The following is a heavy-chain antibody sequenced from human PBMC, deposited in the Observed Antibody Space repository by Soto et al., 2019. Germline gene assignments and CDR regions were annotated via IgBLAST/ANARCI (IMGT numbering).Heavy chain of an antibody. CDR2: IIPIFGTA. D-gene: IGHD6-6*01. V-gene: IGHV1-69*13. CDR1: GGTFSSYA. CDR3: ARGMLRIAARPPYFDY. Sequence: SVKVSFKASGGTFSSYAISWLRQAPGQGLEWMGGIIPIFGTANYAQKFQGRVTITADESTSTAYMELSSLRSEDTAVYYCARGMLRIAARPPYFDYWGQGTLVTVSS. J-gene: IGHJ4*02.